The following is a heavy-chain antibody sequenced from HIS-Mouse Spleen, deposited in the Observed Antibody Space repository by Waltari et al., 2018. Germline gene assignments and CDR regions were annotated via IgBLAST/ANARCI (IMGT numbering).Heavy chain of an antibody. CDR1: GFTFSIYA. D-gene: IGHD1-20*01. Sequence: QVQLVASGGGVVQPGRSLRLSCAASGFTFSIYALHWVRQAAGKGREWVAVISYDGSNKYYADSVKGRFTISRDNSKNTLYLQMNSLRAEDTAVYYCARDHRNNWAIRDWGQGTLVTVSS. CDR2: ISYDGSNK. CDR3: ARDHRNNWAIRD. J-gene: IGHJ4*02. V-gene: IGHV3-30-3*01.